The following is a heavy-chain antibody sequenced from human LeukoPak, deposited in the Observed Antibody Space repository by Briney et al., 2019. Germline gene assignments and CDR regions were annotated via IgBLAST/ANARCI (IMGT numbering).Heavy chain of an antibody. CDR3: ARVDRQSWPFDY. CDR2: IYYSGST. J-gene: IGHJ4*02. CDR1: GGSISSSSYY. Sequence: SETLSLTCTVSGGSISSSSYYWGWIRQPPGKGLEWIGSIYYSGSTYYNPSLKSRVTISVDTSKNQFSLKLSSVTAADTAVYYCARVDRQSWPFDYWGQGTLVTVSS. V-gene: IGHV4-39*07. D-gene: IGHD6-13*01.